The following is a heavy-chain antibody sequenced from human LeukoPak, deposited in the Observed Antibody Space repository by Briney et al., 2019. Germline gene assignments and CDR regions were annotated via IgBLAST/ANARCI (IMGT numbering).Heavy chain of an antibody. Sequence: ASVKVSCKASGYTFTSYYIHWVRQAPGQGLEWMGVINPSGGRTTYVQKFQGRVTMTRDTSTSTVYMELSSLRSDDTAVYYCARVNSYGYYYYYGMDVWGQGTTVTVSS. J-gene: IGHJ6*02. V-gene: IGHV1-46*01. CDR1: GYTFTSYY. CDR2: INPSGGRT. CDR3: ARVNSYGYYYYYGMDV. D-gene: IGHD5-18*01.